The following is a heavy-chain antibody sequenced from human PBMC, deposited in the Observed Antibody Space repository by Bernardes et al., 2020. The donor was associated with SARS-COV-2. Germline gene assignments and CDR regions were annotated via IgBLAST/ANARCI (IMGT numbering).Heavy chain of an antibody. Sequence: GGSLRLSCAASGFTFDDYAMHWVRQAPGKGLEWVSGISWNSGSIGYADSVKGRFTISRDNAKNSLYLQMNSLRAEDTALYYCATLQDILTGPDNYYYYGMDVWGQGTTVTVSS. V-gene: IGHV3-9*01. D-gene: IGHD3-9*01. J-gene: IGHJ6*02. CDR1: GFTFDDYA. CDR3: ATLQDILTGPDNYYYYGMDV. CDR2: ISWNSGSI.